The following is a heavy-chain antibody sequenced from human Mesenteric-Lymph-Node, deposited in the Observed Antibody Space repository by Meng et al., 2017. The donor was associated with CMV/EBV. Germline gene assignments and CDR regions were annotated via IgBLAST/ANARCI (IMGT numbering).Heavy chain of an antibody. Sequence: ASVKVSCKASGKASGYTFIDYYIHWVRQAPGQGLEWMGWIDSNSGETNSAQKFSGRVTLTRDTSISTAYMELSRLTSDDTAVYYCARELDIVIEGQFDYWGQGTLVTVSS. CDR2: IDSNSGET. J-gene: IGHJ4*02. CDR3: ARELDIVIEGQFDY. V-gene: IGHV1-2*02. D-gene: IGHD2-2*03. CDR1: GKASGYTFIDYY.